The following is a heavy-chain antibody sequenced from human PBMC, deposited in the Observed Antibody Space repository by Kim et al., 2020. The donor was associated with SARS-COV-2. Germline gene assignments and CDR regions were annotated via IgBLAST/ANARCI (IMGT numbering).Heavy chain of an antibody. Sequence: SETLSLTCTVSGYSISSGYYWGWIRQPPGKGLEWIGSIYHSGSTYYNPSLKSRVTISVDTSKNQFSLKLSSVTAADTAVYYCASSPNSGSHQPLVYYYY. CDR3: ASSPNSGSHQPLVYYYY. J-gene: IGHJ6*01. CDR1: GYSISSGYY. D-gene: IGHD1-26*01. CDR2: IYHSGST. V-gene: IGHV4-38-2*02.